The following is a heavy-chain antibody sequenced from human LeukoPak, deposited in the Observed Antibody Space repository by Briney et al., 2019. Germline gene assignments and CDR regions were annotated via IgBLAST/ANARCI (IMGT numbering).Heavy chain of an antibody. CDR2: INPNSGGT. Sequence: ASVKVSCKASGYTFTGYYMHWVRQAPGQGLEWMGWINPNSGGTNYAQKFQGRVTMTRDTSISTAYMELSRLRSDDTAVYYCARVSVGLGETIVFDIGGKGKRVTVFS. CDR3: ARVSVGLGETIVFDI. J-gene: IGHJ3*02. D-gene: IGHD3-16*01. CDR1: GYTFTGYY. V-gene: IGHV1-2*02.